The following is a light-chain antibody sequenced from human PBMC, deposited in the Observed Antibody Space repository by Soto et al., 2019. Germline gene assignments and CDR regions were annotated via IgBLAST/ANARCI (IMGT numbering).Light chain of an antibody. J-gene: IGKJ1*01. Sequence: EIVMTQSPATLSVSPGEAATLSCRASQSVSSKLAWYQQKPGQAPRLLIYGASTRATGIPARFSGSGSGTAFTLIISSLQSEDSAVYYCQQYNSWLWTLGQGTKVDIK. CDR3: QQYNSWLWT. CDR2: GAS. CDR1: QSVSSK. V-gene: IGKV3-15*01.